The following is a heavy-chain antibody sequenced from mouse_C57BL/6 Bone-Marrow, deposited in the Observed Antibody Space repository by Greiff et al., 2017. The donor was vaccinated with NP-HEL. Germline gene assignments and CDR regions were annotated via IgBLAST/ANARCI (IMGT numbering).Heavy chain of an antibody. D-gene: IGHD4-1*01. J-gene: IGHJ3*01. Sequence: EVQLQQSGPELVKPGASVKISCKASGYTFTDYYMNWVKQSHGKSLEWIGDINPNNGGTSYNQKFKGKATLTVDKSSSTAYMELRSLTSEDSAVYYCARSGWDEAYWGQGTLVTVSA. CDR2: INPNNGGT. V-gene: IGHV1-26*01. CDR1: GYTFTDYY. CDR3: ARSGWDEAY.